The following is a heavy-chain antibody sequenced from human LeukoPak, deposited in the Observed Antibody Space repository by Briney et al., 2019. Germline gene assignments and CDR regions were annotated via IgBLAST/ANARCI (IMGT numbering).Heavy chain of an antibody. D-gene: IGHD3-16*01. Sequence: GSSVKVSSKGSGYTFTGYYMHWVRQAPGQGLEWMGWINPNSGGTNYAQKFQGRVTMTRDTSISTAYMELSRLRSDDTAVYYCARSYQRGSYLVYWGQGTLVTVSS. V-gene: IGHV1-2*02. CDR2: INPNSGGT. J-gene: IGHJ4*02. CDR3: ARSYQRGSYLVY. CDR1: GYTFTGYY.